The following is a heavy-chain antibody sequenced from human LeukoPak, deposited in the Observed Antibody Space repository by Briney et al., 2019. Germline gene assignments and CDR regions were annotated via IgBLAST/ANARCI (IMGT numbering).Heavy chain of an antibody. Sequence: GGSLRLSCAVSGFTFSNYVMRWVRQAPGKGLEWVSTITGSGGNTYYADSVKGRFTVFRDNSKNTLYLQMNSLRAEDTAVYYCARGNGRYLTPHDVFDIWGQGITVTVSS. V-gene: IGHV3-23*01. CDR3: ARGNGRYLTPHDVFDI. CDR1: GFTFSNYV. J-gene: IGHJ3*02. CDR2: ITGSGGNT. D-gene: IGHD3-9*01.